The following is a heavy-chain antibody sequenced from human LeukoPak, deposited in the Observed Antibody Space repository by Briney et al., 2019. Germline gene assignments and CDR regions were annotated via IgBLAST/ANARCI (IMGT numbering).Heavy chain of an antibody. Sequence: GGSLRLSCAASGFTFSSYAMSWVRQAPEKGLEWVSAISGSGGSTYYADSVKGRFTISRDNSKNTLYLQMNSLRAEDTAVYYCAKTVVGYCSGGSCYSSYYYGMDVWGQGTTVTVSS. CDR2: ISGSGGST. V-gene: IGHV3-23*01. D-gene: IGHD2-15*01. CDR3: AKTVVGYCSGGSCYSSYYYGMDV. CDR1: GFTFSSYA. J-gene: IGHJ6*02.